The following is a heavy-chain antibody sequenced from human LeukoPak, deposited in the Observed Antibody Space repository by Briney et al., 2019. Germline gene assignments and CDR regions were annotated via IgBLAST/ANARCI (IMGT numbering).Heavy chain of an antibody. J-gene: IGHJ4*02. V-gene: IGHV1-69*13. Sequence: ASVKVSCKASGGTFSSYAISWVRQAPGQGLEWMGGIIPIFGTANYAQKFQGRVTITADESTSTAYMELSRLRSEDTAVYYCATGGDPFQFDYWGQGTLVTVSS. CDR1: GGTFSSYA. D-gene: IGHD2-21*02. CDR2: IIPIFGTA. CDR3: ATGGDPFQFDY.